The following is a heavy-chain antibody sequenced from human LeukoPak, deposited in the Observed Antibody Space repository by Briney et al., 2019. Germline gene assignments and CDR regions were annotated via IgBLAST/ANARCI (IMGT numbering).Heavy chain of an antibody. CDR2: IYYSGST. D-gene: IGHD5-24*01. Sequence: SETLSLTCTVSGGSISSYYWSWIRQPPGKGLEWIGYIYYSGSTNYNPSLKSRVTISVDTSKNQFSLKLSSVTAADTAVYYCAREVTRWGGGDAFDYWGQGTLVTVSS. V-gene: IGHV4-59*01. CDR3: AREVTRWGGGDAFDY. CDR1: GGSISSYY. J-gene: IGHJ4*02.